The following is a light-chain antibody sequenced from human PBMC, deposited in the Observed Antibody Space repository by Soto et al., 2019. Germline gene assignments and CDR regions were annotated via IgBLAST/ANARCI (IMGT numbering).Light chain of an antibody. CDR2: EVT. Sequence: QSALTQPASVSGSPGQSITISCTGTSNDVGTYNLVSWYQLHPGKAPKLMIYEVTKRPSGVSNRFSGSKSGNTASLTISGLQAEDEADYFCCSYAGGGAFYVFGTGTKVTVL. J-gene: IGLJ1*01. CDR3: CSYAGGGAFYV. V-gene: IGLV2-23*02. CDR1: SNDVGTYNL.